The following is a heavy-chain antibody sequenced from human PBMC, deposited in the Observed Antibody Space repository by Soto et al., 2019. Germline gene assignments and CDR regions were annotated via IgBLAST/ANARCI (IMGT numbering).Heavy chain of an antibody. Sequence: SETLSLTCAVSGDPISSSNWWSWVRQPPGKGLEWIGEIYHSGSTNYNPSLKSRVTISVDKSKNQFSLKLSSVTAADTAVYYCARSGSRVGAIRNWFDPWGQGTLVTVSS. V-gene: IGHV4-4*02. D-gene: IGHD1-26*01. J-gene: IGHJ5*02. CDR2: IYHSGST. CDR3: ARSGSRVGAIRNWFDP. CDR1: GDPISSSNW.